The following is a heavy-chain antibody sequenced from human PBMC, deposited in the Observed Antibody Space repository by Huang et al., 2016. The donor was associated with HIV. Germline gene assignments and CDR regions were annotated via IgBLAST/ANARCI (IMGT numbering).Heavy chain of an antibody. CDR3: AKAKAHYNIMTGYFSFDH. CDR1: GGIFSSHS. J-gene: IGHJ4*02. D-gene: IGHD3-9*01. CDR2: IIPVFGTT. Sequence: QVQLVQSGAEVKKPGSSVKVSCKASGGIFSSHSFSWVRQAPGQGLKGMGGIIPVFGTTNDAQKFQDRGTITADESTSTAYMELSSLRFEDTAVYYCAKAKAHYNIMTGYFSFDHWGQGTLVTVSS. V-gene: IGHV1-69*01.